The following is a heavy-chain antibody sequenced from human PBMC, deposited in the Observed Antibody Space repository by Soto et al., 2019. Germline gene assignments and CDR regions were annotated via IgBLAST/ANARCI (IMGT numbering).Heavy chain of an antibody. CDR1: GVSMRNSY. CDR3: ARGGGVPALGDP. CDR2: ISTSGNT. V-gene: IGHV4-4*07. J-gene: IGHJ5*02. D-gene: IGHD3-16*01. Sequence: ETPSLTCSVSGVSMRNSYWTWIRQSAGKGLEWIGRISTSGNTNYNPSLNSRLTMSVDTSKNQVSLKLTSVTAADTAVYYCARGGGVPALGDPWGQGTLVTVSS.